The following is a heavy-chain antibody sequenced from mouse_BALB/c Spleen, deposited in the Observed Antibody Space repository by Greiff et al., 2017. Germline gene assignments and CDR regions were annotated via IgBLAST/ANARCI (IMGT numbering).Heavy chain of an antibody. Sequence: EVKLMESGGGLVQPGGSRKLSCAASGFTFSSFGMHWVRQAPEKGLEWVAYISSGSSTICYADTVKGRFTISRDNPKNTLFLQMTSLRSEDTAMYYCARLAFYYGSSPYYAMDYWGQGTSVTVSS. CDR1: GFTFSSFG. CDR2: ISSGSSTI. CDR3: ARLAFYYGSSPYYAMDY. D-gene: IGHD1-1*01. J-gene: IGHJ4*01. V-gene: IGHV5-17*02.